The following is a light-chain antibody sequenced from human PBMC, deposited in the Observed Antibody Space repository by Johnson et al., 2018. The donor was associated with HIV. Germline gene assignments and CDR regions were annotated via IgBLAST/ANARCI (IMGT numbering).Light chain of an antibody. V-gene: IGLV1-51*01. CDR3: GTWDSSLSAGGADYV. CDR1: SSNIGNNY. Sequence: QSVLTQPPSVSAAPGQKVTISCSGSSSNIGNNYVSWYQQLPGTAPKLLIYDNNKRPSGIPDRFSGSKSGTSDTLGITGLQTGDEVDYYCGTWDSSLSAGGADYVFGTGTKVTVL. CDR2: DNN. J-gene: IGLJ1*01.